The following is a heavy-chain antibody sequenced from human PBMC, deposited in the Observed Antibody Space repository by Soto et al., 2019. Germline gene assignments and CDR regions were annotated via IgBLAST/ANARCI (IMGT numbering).Heavy chain of an antibody. CDR3: AKDRYSTPMDPPYYFDY. J-gene: IGHJ4*02. Sequence: EVHLLESGGGLVQPGGSLRLSCAASGFSFSSHAMSWVRQAPGKGVEWVSAIGGSGGSTYYADSVKGRFTIFRDNSKNSLYLQMNSLRAEDTALYYCAKDRYSTPMDPPYYFDYWGQGTLVTVSS. CDR1: GFSFSSHA. V-gene: IGHV3-23*01. CDR2: IGGSGGST. D-gene: IGHD5-18*01.